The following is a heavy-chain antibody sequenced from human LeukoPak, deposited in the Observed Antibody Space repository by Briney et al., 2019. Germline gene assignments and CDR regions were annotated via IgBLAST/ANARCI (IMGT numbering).Heavy chain of an antibody. CDR3: ASWAAVADPDAFDI. D-gene: IGHD6-19*01. J-gene: IGHJ3*02. CDR2: ISAYNGNT. CDR1: GYTFTRYG. V-gene: IGHV1-18*01. Sequence: ASVKVFCKASGYTFTRYGISWVRQAPGQGLEWMGWISAYNGNTNYAQRLQGRVTMTTDTSTSTAYMELRSLRSDDTAVYYCASWAAVADPDAFDIWSQGTMVTVSS.